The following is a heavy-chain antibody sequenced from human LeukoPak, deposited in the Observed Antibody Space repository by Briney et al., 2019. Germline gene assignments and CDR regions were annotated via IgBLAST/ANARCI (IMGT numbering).Heavy chain of an antibody. Sequence: PGGSLRLSCAASGFTFDDYTMHWVRHAPGKGLEWVSLISWDGGSTYYAGSVKGRFTISRDNSKNSLYLQMNSLRTEDTALYYCAKDIGYDSSGYSVPDYWGQGTLVTVSS. D-gene: IGHD3-22*01. CDR3: AKDIGYDSSGYSVPDY. J-gene: IGHJ4*02. CDR1: GFTFDDYT. CDR2: ISWDGGST. V-gene: IGHV3-43*01.